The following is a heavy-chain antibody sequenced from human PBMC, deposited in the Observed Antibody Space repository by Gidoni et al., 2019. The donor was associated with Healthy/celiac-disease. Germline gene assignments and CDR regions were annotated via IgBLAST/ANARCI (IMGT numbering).Heavy chain of an antibody. D-gene: IGHD5-18*01. Sequence: EVQLVESGGVVVQPVGSLRLSCAASGFTFDDYTMYWVRQAPGKGLEWVSLISRDGGSTYYADSVKGRFTISRDNTKNSLYLQMNSLRTEDTALYYCAKDINSYGSDVSFDYWGQGTLVTVSS. CDR1: GFTFDDYT. V-gene: IGHV3-43*01. CDR2: ISRDGGST. CDR3: AKDINSYGSDVSFDY. J-gene: IGHJ4*02.